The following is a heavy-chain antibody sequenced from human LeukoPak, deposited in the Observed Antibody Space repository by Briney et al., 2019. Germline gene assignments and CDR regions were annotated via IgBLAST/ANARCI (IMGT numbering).Heavy chain of an antibody. CDR2: IYYSGST. D-gene: IGHD2-15*01. CDR1: GGSISSSTYY. J-gene: IGHJ4*02. Sequence: SESLSLTCTISGGSISSSTYYWGWIRQPPGKGLEWIGSIYYSGSTYYNPSLKSRVTISVDTSKNHFSLKLSSVTAADTAVYYCASLYCSGGSCYGDGLRWGQGTLVTVSS. V-gene: IGHV4-39*02. CDR3: ASLYCSGGSCYGDGLR.